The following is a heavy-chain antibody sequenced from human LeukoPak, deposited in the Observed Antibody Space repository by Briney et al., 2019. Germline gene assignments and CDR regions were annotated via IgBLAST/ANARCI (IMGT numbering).Heavy chain of an antibody. CDR2: INPNSGGT. Sequence: ASVTVSFKGSGYTFSIYGISWVRQAPGQGKEWMGWINPNSGGTNYAQKFQGRVTMTRDTAISTAYMELRRMRADDTAVYYSASFGSGSYYRFFSLWGQGTLVTVSS. CDR3: ASFGSGSYYRFFSL. D-gene: IGHD3-10*01. J-gene: IGHJ4*02. V-gene: IGHV1-2*02. CDR1: GYTFSIYG.